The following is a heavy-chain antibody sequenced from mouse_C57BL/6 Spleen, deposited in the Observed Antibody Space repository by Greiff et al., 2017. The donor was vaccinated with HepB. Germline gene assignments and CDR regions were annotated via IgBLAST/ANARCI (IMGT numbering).Heavy chain of an antibody. D-gene: IGHD2-4*01. V-gene: IGHV1-15*01. J-gene: IGHJ2*01. CDR3: TRTLYDYGFDY. CDR1: GYTFTDYE. Sequence: VQLQQSGAELVRPGASVTLSCKASGYTFTDYEMHWVKQTPVHGLEWIGAIDPETGGTAYNQKFKGKAILTADKSSSTAYMELRSLTSEDSAVYYCTRTLYDYGFDYWGQGTTLTVSS. CDR2: IDPETGGT.